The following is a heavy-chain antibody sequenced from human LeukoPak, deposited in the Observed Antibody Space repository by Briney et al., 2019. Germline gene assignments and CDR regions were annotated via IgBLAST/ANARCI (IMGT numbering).Heavy chain of an antibody. D-gene: IGHD6-13*01. CDR3: ARDRPASSWYIPNWFDP. V-gene: IGHV1-2*02. Sequence: GASVKVSCKASGGTFSSYAISWVRQAPGQGLEWMGWINPNSGGTNYAQKFQGRVTMTRDTSISTAYMELSRLRSEDTAVYYCARDRPASSWYIPNWFDPWGQGTLVTVSS. CDR2: INPNSGGT. CDR1: GGTFSSYA. J-gene: IGHJ5*02.